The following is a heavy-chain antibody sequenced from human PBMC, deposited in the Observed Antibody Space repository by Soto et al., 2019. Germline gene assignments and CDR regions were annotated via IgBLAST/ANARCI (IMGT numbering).Heavy chain of an antibody. CDR2: IWYDGSNK. CDR1: GFTFSSYG. CDR3: ARDSRFLEWLLSARYYYYMDV. V-gene: IGHV3-33*01. J-gene: IGHJ6*03. Sequence: GGSLRLSCAASGFTFSSYGMHWVRQAPGKGLEWVAVIWYDGSNKYYADSVKGRFTISRDNSKNTLYLQMNSLRAEDTAVYYCARDSRFLEWLLSARYYYYMDVWGKGTTVTVSS. D-gene: IGHD3-3*01.